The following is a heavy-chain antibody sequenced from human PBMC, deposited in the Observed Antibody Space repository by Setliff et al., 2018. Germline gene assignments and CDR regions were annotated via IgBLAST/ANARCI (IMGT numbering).Heavy chain of an antibody. CDR2: IYSTGST. V-gene: IGHV4-4*08. D-gene: IGHD2-15*01. Sequence: SETLSLTCTVSGDSIYNQFWSWVRQPPGKGLQWIGYIYSTGSTNYNPSLESRVTISIDTSKDQFSLNLNSVTAADTAIYYCARGLNSDSWTFAYWGQGSLVTVSS. J-gene: IGHJ4*02. CDR1: GDSIYNQF. CDR3: ARGLNSDSWTFAY.